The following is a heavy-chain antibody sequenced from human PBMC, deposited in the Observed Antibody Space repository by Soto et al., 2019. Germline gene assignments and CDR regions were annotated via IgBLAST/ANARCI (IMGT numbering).Heavy chain of an antibody. J-gene: IGHJ5*02. CDR3: AKGDTTSFAWFDP. CDR1: GFTFIKYS. V-gene: IGHV3-23*01. D-gene: IGHD1-26*01. CDR2: ISGSGGSI. Sequence: EVQLLESGGGLEQPGGSLRLSCVASGFTFIKYSMSWVRQAPGKGLEWVSSISGSGGSIYYAGSVKGRFTISRDNSKNTLYLQMNSLRAEDTAIYYCAKGDTTSFAWFDPWGQGTLVTVSS.